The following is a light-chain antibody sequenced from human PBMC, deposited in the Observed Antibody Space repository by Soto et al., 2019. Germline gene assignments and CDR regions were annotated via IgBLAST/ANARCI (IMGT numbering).Light chain of an antibody. CDR1: QSFRGL. V-gene: IGKV3-11*01. Sequence: EVVLTQSPGTLSLSPGERATLSCRASQSFRGLLAWYQQKPGQAPRLLIYDAYNRATGIPPRFSGSWYGTDFTLTISSLETEDSAVYYCQQRHMWPITFGQGTRLEIK. CDR2: DAY. CDR3: QQRHMWPIT. J-gene: IGKJ5*01.